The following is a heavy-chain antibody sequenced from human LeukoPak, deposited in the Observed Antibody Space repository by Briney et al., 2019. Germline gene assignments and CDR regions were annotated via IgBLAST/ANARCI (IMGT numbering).Heavy chain of an antibody. CDR1: GFTFSDYY. V-gene: IGHV3-72*01. Sequence: GGSLRLSCAASGFTFSDYYMDWVRQASGKGLDWVARIRNKANTYTTEYAASVKGRFTISRDESKNSLYLQMNSLKIEDTAVYFCARAGVGTRYFDLWGRGTLVTVSS. D-gene: IGHD6-13*01. J-gene: IGHJ2*01. CDR3: ARAGVGTRYFDL. CDR2: IRNKANTYTT.